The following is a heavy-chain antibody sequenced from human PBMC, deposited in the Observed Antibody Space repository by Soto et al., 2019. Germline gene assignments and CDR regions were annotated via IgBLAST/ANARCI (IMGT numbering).Heavy chain of an antibody. CDR3: AKGAGDRLSLGMDV. V-gene: IGHV3-30*18. CDR2: ISYDGNNT. D-gene: IGHD1-26*01. J-gene: IGHJ6*02. CDR1: GFSISDYG. Sequence: GGSLRLSCAASGFSISDYGMEWVRQAPGKGLEWVALISYDGNNTYYADSVKGRFTISRDNSKDTLFLQMTGLRAEDTAVYYCAKGAGDRLSLGMDVWGQGTTVTVSS.